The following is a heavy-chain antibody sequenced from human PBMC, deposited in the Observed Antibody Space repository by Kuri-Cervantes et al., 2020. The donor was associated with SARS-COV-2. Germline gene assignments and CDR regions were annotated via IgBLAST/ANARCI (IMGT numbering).Heavy chain of an antibody. Sequence: GGSLRLSCAASGFTFSDSAMTWVRQAPGKGLVWVSRINPDGSYTNNADSVKGRFTLSRDNAKNMLFLQMNSLRAEDTAVYYCVRDGDHWNFDYWGQGTLVTVSS. J-gene: IGHJ4*02. CDR2: INPDGSYT. CDR1: GFTFSDSA. CDR3: VRDGDHWNFDY. V-gene: IGHV3-74*01. D-gene: IGHD1-1*01.